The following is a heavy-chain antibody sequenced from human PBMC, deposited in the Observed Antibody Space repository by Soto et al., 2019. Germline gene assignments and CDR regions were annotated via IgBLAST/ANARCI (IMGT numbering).Heavy chain of an antibody. V-gene: IGHV3-33*01. CDR1: GFTFSSYG. Sequence: PGGSLRLSCAASGFTFSSYGMHWVRQAPGKGLEWVAVIWYDGSNKYYADSVKGRFTISRDNSKNTLYLQMNSLRAEDTAVYYCARGGPYDSSSWYHIYYYYYGMDVWGQGTTVTVSS. J-gene: IGHJ6*02. CDR2: IWYDGSNK. CDR3: ARGGPYDSSSWYHIYYYYYGMDV. D-gene: IGHD6-13*01.